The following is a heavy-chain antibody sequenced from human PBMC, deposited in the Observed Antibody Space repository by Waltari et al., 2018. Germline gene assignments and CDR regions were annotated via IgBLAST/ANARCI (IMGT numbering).Heavy chain of an antibody. CDR1: GFTFSSYT. V-gene: IGHV3-21*02. J-gene: IGHJ3*02. CDR3: AKDQYYYGSGIPDI. D-gene: IGHD3-10*01. CDR2: ISGGSSDT. Sequence: EVQLVGSGGGLVKPGGSLRLSCAASGFTFSSYTMNWVRQAPGKGLEWVSSISGGSSDTYYADSVKGRFTISRDNVKNSLYLQMNSLRVEDTAVYYCAKDQYYYGSGIPDIWGQGTMVTVSS.